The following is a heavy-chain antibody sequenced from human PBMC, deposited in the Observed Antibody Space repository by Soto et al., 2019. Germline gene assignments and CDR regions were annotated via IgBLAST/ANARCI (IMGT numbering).Heavy chain of an antibody. J-gene: IGHJ4*02. CDR2: INHSGST. CDR1: GGSFSGYY. D-gene: IGHD3-3*01. CDR3: ARVPICRTIFGVVISRGPLDY. Sequence: SETLSLTCDVYGGSFSGYYWSWIRQPPGKGLEWIGEINHSGSTNYNPSLKSRVTISVDTSKNQFSLKLNSVTAADTAVYYCARVPICRTIFGVVISRGPLDYWGQGTLVTVSS. V-gene: IGHV4-34*01.